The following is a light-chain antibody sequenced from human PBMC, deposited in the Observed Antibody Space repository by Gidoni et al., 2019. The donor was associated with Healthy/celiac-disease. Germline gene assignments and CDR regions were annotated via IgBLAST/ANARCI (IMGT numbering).Light chain of an antibody. J-gene: IGKJ4*01. CDR3: KQYGSSPLT. CDR2: GAS. V-gene: IGKV3-20*01. CDR1: QSVSSSY. Sequence: IVFTQSPGTLSLSPGERATLSCRASQSVSSSYLAWYQQKPGQAPRLLIYGASSRATGIPDRFSGSGSGTDFTLTISRLEPEDFAVYYCKQYGSSPLTLGGGTKVEIK.